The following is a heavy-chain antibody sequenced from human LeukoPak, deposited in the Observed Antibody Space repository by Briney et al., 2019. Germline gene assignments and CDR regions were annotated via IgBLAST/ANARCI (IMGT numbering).Heavy chain of an antibody. J-gene: IGHJ3*02. CDR1: GGSISSGGYY. CDR2: IYYSGST. V-gene: IGHV4-31*11. D-gene: IGHD2/OR15-2a*01. Sequence: SETLSLTCAVSGGSISSGGYYWSWIRQHPGKGLEWIGYIYYSGSTNYNPSLKSRVTISIDKSKNQFSLKLTSVTAADTAVYYCAKNSPLSASDIWGQGTMVTVSS. CDR3: AKNSPLSASDI.